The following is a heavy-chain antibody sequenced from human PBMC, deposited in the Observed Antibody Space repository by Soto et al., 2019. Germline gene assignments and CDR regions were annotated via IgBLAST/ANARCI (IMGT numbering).Heavy chain of an antibody. CDR2: INWNSDTI. J-gene: IGHJ5*01. CDR1: GFPFDDYC. Sequence: GGSLSLSCTAAGFPFDDYCMRWVRPAPGKGLEWVSGINWNSDTIGYADSVKGRFTVSRDNAKGSLLLQMSSLRAEDTAVYFCAMSNSNDLYYHFESWGQGTPVTVSS. D-gene: IGHD3-22*01. CDR3: AMSNSNDLYYHFES. V-gene: IGHV3-9*01.